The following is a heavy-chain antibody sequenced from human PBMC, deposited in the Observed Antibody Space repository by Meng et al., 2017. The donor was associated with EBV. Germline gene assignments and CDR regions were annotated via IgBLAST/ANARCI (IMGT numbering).Heavy chain of an antibody. D-gene: IGHD3-10*01. CDR2: IYWDDAK. CDR1: GISLTTSGVG. Sequence: ITLKAAGPTLVKPTQTLLLTCTFSGISLTTSGVGVGWIRQPPGKALEWLAVIYWDDAKRYSPSLKNRLTITKDTSKNQVVLTMTNMDPVDTATYFCAHSKYYSDSGGYWDYFDDWGQGTLVTVSS. CDR3: AHSKYYSDSGGYWDYFDD. J-gene: IGHJ4*02. V-gene: IGHV2-5*02.